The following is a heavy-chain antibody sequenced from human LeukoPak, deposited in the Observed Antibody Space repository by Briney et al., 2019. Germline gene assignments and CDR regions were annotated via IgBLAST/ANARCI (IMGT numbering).Heavy chain of an antibody. V-gene: IGHV4-59*01. CDR2: ISYSGST. Sequence: SETLSLTCTVSGGSISAYYWSWIRQSPGKGLEWIGYISYSGSTKYNPSLKSRVNISVDTSKNQFSLNLTSVTAADTAVYYCARDPRGSSSGYWGQGTLVTVSS. J-gene: IGHJ4*02. D-gene: IGHD6-13*01. CDR1: GGSISAYY. CDR3: ARDPRGSSSGY.